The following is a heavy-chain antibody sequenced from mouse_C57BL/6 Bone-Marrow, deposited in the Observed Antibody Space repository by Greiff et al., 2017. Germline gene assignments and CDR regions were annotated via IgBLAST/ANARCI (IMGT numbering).Heavy chain of an antibody. CDR1: GFNIKDDS. CDR3: TPYYGSRGY. Sequence: VQLQQSGAELVRPGASVKLSCTASGFNIKDDSMHWVKQRPEQGLEWIGWIDPENGDTEYASKFQGKATITADTSSNTAYLQLSSLTSEDTAVYYCTPYYGSRGYWGQGTTLTVSS. D-gene: IGHD1-1*01. J-gene: IGHJ2*01. V-gene: IGHV14-4*01. CDR2: IDPENGDT.